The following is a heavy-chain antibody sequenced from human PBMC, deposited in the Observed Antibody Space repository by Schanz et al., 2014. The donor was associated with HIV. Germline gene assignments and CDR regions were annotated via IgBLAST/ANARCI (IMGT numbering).Heavy chain of an antibody. J-gene: IGHJ6*02. V-gene: IGHV3-30-3*01. D-gene: IGHD6-13*01. CDR3: ARKPAVVGDYGMDV. CDR1: GFTFGSYA. CDR2: TSHDGSNK. Sequence: QVQLTESGGGVVQPGRSLRLSCAASGFTFGSYAMHWVRQAPGKGLEWVAFTSHDGSNKYYADSVRGRFIISRDNSKNTMELQMNRLRVEDTAVYYCARKPAVVGDYGMDVWGQGTTVTVSS.